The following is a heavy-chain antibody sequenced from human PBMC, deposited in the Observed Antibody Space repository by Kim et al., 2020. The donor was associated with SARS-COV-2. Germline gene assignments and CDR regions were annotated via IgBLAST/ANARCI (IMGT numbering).Heavy chain of an antibody. Sequence: ASVKVSCKASGYTFTSYAMHWVRQAPGQRLEWMGWINAGNGNTKYSQKFQGRVTITRDTSASTAYMELSSLRSEDTAVYYCARELDPDLYFDLWGRGTLVTVSS. CDR1: GYTFTSYA. V-gene: IGHV1-3*01. CDR3: ARELDPDLYFDL. CDR2: INAGNGNT. J-gene: IGHJ2*01.